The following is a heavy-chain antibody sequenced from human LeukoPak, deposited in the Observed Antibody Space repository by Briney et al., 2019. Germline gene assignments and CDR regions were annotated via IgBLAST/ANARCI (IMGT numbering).Heavy chain of an antibody. D-gene: IGHD3-9*01. Sequence: ASVKVSCKASGYTFAGYGISWVRQAPGQGLEWMGWINPNTGGTKYAQKFQGRVTMTRDTSISTAYMQLSRLRSDDTAVYYCARVTGRHFDWLPYFDYWGQGTLATVSS. CDR3: ARVTGRHFDWLPYFDY. V-gene: IGHV1-2*02. CDR1: GYTFAGYG. CDR2: INPNTGGT. J-gene: IGHJ4*02.